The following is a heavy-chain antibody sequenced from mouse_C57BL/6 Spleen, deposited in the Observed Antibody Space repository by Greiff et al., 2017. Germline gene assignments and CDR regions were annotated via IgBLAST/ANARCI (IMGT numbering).Heavy chain of an antibody. Sequence: VQLQQSGAELMKPGASVKLSCKATGYTFTGYWIEWVKQRPGHGLEWIGEILPGSGSTNYNEKFKGKASFTADTSSNPAYMQLSSLTTEDSAIYYCARRDYYGSSYYAMDYWGQGTSVPVSS. J-gene: IGHJ4*01. CDR2: ILPGSGST. D-gene: IGHD1-1*01. CDR3: ARRDYYGSSYYAMDY. CDR1: GYTFTGYW. V-gene: IGHV1-9*01.